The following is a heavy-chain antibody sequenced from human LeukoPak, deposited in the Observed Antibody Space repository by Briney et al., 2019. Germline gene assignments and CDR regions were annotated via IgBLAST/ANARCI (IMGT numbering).Heavy chain of an antibody. V-gene: IGHV3-30*03. Sequence: GRSLRLSCAASGFTFSSYGMHWVRQAPGKGLEWVAVISYDGSNKYYADSVKGRFTISRDNSKNTLYLQMNSLRPEDTAVYYCARGQHRVAYSDDAFDVWGQGTMVTVSS. D-gene: IGHD2-15*01. CDR3: ARGQHRVAYSDDAFDV. CDR2: ISYDGSNK. J-gene: IGHJ3*01. CDR1: GFTFSSYG.